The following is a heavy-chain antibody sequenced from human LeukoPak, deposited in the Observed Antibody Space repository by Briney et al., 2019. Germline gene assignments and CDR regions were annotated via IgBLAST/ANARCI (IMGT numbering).Heavy chain of an antibody. CDR1: GGTFSSYA. D-gene: IGHD2-15*01. CDR3: ARDHQDQYSIVYFYSWFDP. Sequence: ASVKVSCKASGGTFSSYAISWVRQAPGQGLEWMGWISAYNGNTNYAQKLQGRVTMTTDTSTSTAYMELRSLRSDDTAVYYCARDHQDQYSIVYFYSWFDPWGQGTLVTVSS. V-gene: IGHV1-18*01. CDR2: ISAYNGNT. J-gene: IGHJ5*02.